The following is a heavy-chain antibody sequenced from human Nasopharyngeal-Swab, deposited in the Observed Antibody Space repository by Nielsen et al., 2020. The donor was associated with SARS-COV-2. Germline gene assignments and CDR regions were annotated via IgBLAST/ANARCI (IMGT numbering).Heavy chain of an antibody. CDR2: ISSSSTSI. J-gene: IGHJ4*02. V-gene: IGHV3-11*01. D-gene: IGHD2-15*01. CDR3: ARRAGYCSGGTDCYYFDP. CDR1: GFTFSDRY. Sequence: SLKISCAASGFTFSDRYMIWIRQAPGKGLEWISYISSSSTSINYADSVKGRFTISRDNAKNSLYLQMNSLRAEDTAVYYCARRAGYCSGGTDCYYFDPWGQGTLVTVSS.